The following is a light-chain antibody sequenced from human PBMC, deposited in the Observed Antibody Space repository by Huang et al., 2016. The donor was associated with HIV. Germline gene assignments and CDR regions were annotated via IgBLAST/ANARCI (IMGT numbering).Light chain of an antibody. J-gene: IGKJ2*01. CDR3: QQYDSSPMYT. CDR1: QSVSRTF. V-gene: IGKV3-20*01. CDR2: GAS. Sequence: EIVLTQSPGTLSLPPGERATLSCRASQSVSRTFLAGYQQKPGQAPRRLIYGASNRATGIPDRFSGSGSGTDFTLTISRLEPEDFAVYHCQQYDSSPMYTFGQGTKLEIK.